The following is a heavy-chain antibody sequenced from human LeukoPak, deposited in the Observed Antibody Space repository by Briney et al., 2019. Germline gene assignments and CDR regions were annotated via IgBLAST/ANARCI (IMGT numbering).Heavy chain of an antibody. CDR3: ARFGGSYSWFDP. CDR2: IIPIFGTA. V-gene: IGHV1-69*13. CDR1: GGTFSSYA. J-gene: IGHJ5*02. D-gene: IGHD1-26*01. Sequence: SVKVSCKASGGTFSSYAISWVRQAPGQGLEWMGGIIPIFGTANYAQKFQGRVTITADESTSTAYMELSSLRSEDTAVYYCARFGGSYSWFDPWGQGTLVTVSS.